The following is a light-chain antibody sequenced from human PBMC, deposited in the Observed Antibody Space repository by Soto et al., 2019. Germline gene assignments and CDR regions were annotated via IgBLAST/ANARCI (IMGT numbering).Light chain of an antibody. Sequence: IQMTQSPSTLSGSVGDRVTITCRASQRINKWLAWYQQKPGKAPKLLIYAASSLQSGVPLRFSGSGSGTDFTLTISSLQPEDFATYYCLQDYNYPLTFGGGTKVDIK. V-gene: IGKV1-6*01. CDR3: LQDYNYPLT. CDR2: AAS. J-gene: IGKJ4*01. CDR1: QRINKW.